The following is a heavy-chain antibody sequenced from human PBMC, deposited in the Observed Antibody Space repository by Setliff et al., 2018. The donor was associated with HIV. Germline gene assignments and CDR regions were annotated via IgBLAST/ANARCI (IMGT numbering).Heavy chain of an antibody. Sequence: KTSETLSLTCTVSGGSINSGNNYWSWIRQHPGKGLEWIGFIYYSGTTYYNPSLKSRVSISVDTSKNQFSLRLSSVTAADTAVYYCTRGGSMTTLTTWGQGTLVTVSS. D-gene: IGHD4-4*01. CDR3: TRGGSMTTLTT. J-gene: IGHJ4*02. V-gene: IGHV4-61*01. CDR2: IYYSGTT. CDR1: GGSINSGNNY.